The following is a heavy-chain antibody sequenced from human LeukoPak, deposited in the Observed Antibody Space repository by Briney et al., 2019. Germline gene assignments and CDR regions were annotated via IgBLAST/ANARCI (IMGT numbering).Heavy chain of an antibody. J-gene: IGHJ6*02. CDR3: VKDAGRNYYYGMDV. CDR1: GLTFDDYA. Sequence: GGSLRLSCAASGLTFDDYAMHWVRQAPGKGLEWVSGISWNSGSIAYADSVKGRFTISRDNAKNSLYLEMNSLRAEDTALYYCVKDAGRNYYYGMDVWGQGTTVTVSS. CDR2: ISWNSGSI. V-gene: IGHV3-9*01.